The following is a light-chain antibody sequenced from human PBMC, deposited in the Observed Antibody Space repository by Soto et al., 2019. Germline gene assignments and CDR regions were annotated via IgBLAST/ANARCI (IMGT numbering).Light chain of an antibody. CDR3: QTWGTAIV. J-gene: IGLJ2*01. Sequence: QLVLTQSPSASASLGASVKITCTLSSGHSNYAIAWHQQQPEKGPRYLMKLNTDGSHTKGDGIPDRFSGSSSGAERYLTISSLQSEDEADYYCQTWGTAIVFGGGTKVTVL. V-gene: IGLV4-69*01. CDR1: SGHSNYA. CDR2: LNTDGSH.